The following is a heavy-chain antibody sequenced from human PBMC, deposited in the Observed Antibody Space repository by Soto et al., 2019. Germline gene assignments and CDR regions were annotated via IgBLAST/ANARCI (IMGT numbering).Heavy chain of an antibody. D-gene: IGHD3-10*02. CDR1: GCTFSSYA. CDR2: ISSSGDST. J-gene: IGHJ4*02. V-gene: IGHV3-23*01. CDR3: ANTVRGTYYFDY. Sequence: GCLRLSGSAAGCTFSSYAMSWVRQAPGKGLEWVSGISSSGDSTYYADSVKGRFTISRDNSKNKLYLQMNSLRVEDTALYYCANTVRGTYYFDYWGQGILVTVYS.